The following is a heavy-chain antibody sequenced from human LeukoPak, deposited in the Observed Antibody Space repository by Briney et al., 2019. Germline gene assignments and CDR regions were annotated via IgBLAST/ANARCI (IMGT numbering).Heavy chain of an antibody. CDR2: IWSVGGAE. V-gene: IGHV3-33*01. J-gene: IGHJ4*02. CDR3: ARVAAGYSVNYFDC. D-gene: IGHD4-23*01. CDR1: GFPFSSYG. Sequence: GGSLRLSCVASGFPFSSYGMHSVRQAPGKGLEWVAVIWSVGGAEYYADSVKGRFTISRDNSKNMLLLQMNSLRAEDTAVYYCARVAAGYSVNYFDCWGQGTLVTVSS.